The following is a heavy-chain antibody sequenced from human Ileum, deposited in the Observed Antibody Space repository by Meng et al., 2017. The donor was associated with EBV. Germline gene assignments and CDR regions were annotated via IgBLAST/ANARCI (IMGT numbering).Heavy chain of an antibody. Sequence: QEQLQQSGPGLVKPSQTLSLTRTFLGGSISSGDYYWSWIRQPPGKGLEWIGYIYNSGSTYYTPSLKRRVTISVDTSKNQFSLKLRFVTAADTAVYYCAREGRSHQVGVSVYWGQGNLVTVSS. V-gene: IGHV4-30-4*01. CDR2: IYNSGST. D-gene: IGHD2-21*01. CDR3: AREGRSHQVGVSVY. J-gene: IGHJ4*02. CDR1: GGSISSGDYY.